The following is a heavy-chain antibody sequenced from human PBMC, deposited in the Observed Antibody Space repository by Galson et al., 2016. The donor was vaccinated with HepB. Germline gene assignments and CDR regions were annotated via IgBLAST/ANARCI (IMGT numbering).Heavy chain of an antibody. Sequence: ASGYRFINYWIGWVRQMPGKGLEWMGIIYPGDSDTRYDPSFRGQVTISADKSINTAYLQWSSLRASATAMYYCARRDGKIPAVMPDYWGQGTLVTVSS. D-gene: IGHD2-2*01. V-gene: IGHV5-51*01. CDR3: ARRDGKIPAVMPDY. J-gene: IGHJ4*02. CDR1: GYRFINYW. CDR2: IYPGDSDT.